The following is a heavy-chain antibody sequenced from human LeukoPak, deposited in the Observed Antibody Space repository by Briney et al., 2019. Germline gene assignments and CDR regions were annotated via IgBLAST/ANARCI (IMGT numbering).Heavy chain of an antibody. J-gene: IGHJ3*02. CDR1: GGSISSYY. Sequence: SETLSLTCTVSGGSISSYYWSWIRQPPGKGLEWIGYIYYSGITNYNPSLKSRLIISVDTSKNQFSLKLRSVTAADTAMYYCARAGRWEGRPHAFDIWGQGTMVTVSS. D-gene: IGHD1-14*01. V-gene: IGHV4-59*01. CDR3: ARAGRWEGRPHAFDI. CDR2: IYYSGIT.